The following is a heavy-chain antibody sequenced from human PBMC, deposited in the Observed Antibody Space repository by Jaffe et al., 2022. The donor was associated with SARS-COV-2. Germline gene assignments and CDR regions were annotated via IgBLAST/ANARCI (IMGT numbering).Heavy chain of an antibody. J-gene: IGHJ4*02. D-gene: IGHD2-21*02. Sequence: EVQLVESGGGLVTPGGSLRLSCEASGFTFSTYSMNWVRQAPGKGLEWVSSISGDSTYKHYADSVKGRFTISRDDSKNSLYLQMNSLRAEDTAVYYCSSAGAYCGGDCYSCNYWGQGTLVAVSS. V-gene: IGHV3-21*01. CDR3: SSAGAYCGGDCYSCNY. CDR2: ISGDSTYK. CDR1: GFTFSTYS.